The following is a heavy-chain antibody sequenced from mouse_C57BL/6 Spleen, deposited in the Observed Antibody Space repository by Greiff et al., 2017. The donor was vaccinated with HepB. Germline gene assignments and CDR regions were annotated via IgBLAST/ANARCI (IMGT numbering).Heavy chain of an antibody. CDR1: GFTFSDYG. CDR3: ARRDSNYEEDAMDY. D-gene: IGHD2-5*01. V-gene: IGHV5-17*01. CDR2: ISSGSSTI. Sequence: EVKLVESGGGLVKPGGSLKLSCAASGFTFSDYGMHWVRQAPEKGLEWVAYISSGSSTIYYADTVKGRFTISRDNAKNTLFLQMTSLRSEDTAMYYCARRDSNYEEDAMDYWGQGTSVTVSS. J-gene: IGHJ4*01.